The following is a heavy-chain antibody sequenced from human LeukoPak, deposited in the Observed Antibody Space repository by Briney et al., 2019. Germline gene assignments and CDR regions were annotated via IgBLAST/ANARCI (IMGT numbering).Heavy chain of an antibody. CDR3: ARDKRKGIVGSTKSYFDY. V-gene: IGHV3-48*04. J-gene: IGHJ4*02. D-gene: IGHD1-26*01. CDR1: GFTFSSYA. CDR2: ISSSVTTV. Sequence: GGSLRLSCAASGFTFSSYAMSWVRQAPGKGLEWVSHISSSVTTVYYADSVRGRFTLSRDNAKNSVSLQMNSLRAEDTAVYYCARDKRKGIVGSTKSYFDYWGQGTLATVSS.